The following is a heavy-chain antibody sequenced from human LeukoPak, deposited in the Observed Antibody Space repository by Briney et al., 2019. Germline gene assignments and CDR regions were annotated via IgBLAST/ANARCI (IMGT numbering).Heavy chain of an antibody. D-gene: IGHD3-10*01. CDR1: GYTFTSYG. CDR3: ARDHGSYYGSGYYFDY. J-gene: IGHJ4*02. Sequence: EASVKVSCKASGYTFTSYGISWVLQAPGQGLEWMGWISAYNGNTNYAQKLQGRVTMTTDTSTSTAYMELRSLRSDDTAVYYCARDHGSYYGSGYYFDYWGQGTLVTVSS. CDR2: ISAYNGNT. V-gene: IGHV1-18*01.